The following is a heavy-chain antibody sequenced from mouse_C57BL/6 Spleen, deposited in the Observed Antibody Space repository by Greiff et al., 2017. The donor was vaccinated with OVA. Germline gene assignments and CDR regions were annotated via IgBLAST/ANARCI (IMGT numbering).Heavy chain of an antibody. V-gene: IGHV3-6*01. Sequence: VQLKESGPGLVKPSQSLSLTCSVTGYSITSGYYWYCLRQFPGNKLEWMGYINNAGSNTSNPSPPNRISITRDRSKNQFFLELNAVTTEDTATYYCARGRLILLDYWGQGTTLTVSS. J-gene: IGHJ2*01. D-gene: IGHD1-3*01. CDR3: ARGRLILLDY. CDR2: INNAGSN. CDR1: GYSITSGYY.